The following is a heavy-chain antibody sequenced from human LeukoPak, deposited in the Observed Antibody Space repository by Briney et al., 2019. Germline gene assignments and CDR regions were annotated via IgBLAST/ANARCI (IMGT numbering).Heavy chain of an antibody. CDR2: ISSNGGST. Sequence: GGSLRLSCAASGFSFSSYAMHWVRQAPGKGLEYVSAISSNGGSTYYANSVKGRFTISRDNSKNTLYLQMGSLRAEDMAVYYCAKSGYYITYYFDYWGQGTLVTVSS. J-gene: IGHJ4*02. CDR1: GFSFSSYA. CDR3: AKSGYYITYYFDY. D-gene: IGHD3-3*01. V-gene: IGHV3-64*01.